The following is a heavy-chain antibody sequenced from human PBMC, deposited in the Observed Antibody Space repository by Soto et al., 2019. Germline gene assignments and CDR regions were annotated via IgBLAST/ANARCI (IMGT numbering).Heavy chain of an antibody. V-gene: IGHV4-4*02. D-gene: IGHD6-13*01. J-gene: IGHJ3*02. CDR1: GDSISGTKW. CDR3: ARLPALGSNSYGGTFDI. CDR2: IYHTGST. Sequence: PSETLSVTCTVSGDSISGTKWWSWVRQPPGKGLEWIGEIYHTGSTNYNPSLKSPVTISVDKSKNQFSLKLSSVSAADTAVYYCARLPALGSNSYGGTFDIWGRGTLVTVSS.